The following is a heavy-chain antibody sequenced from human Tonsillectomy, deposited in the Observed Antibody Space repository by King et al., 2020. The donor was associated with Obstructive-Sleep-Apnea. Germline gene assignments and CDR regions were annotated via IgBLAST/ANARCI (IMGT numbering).Heavy chain of an antibody. Sequence: VQLQESGPGLVRPSGTLSLTCAVSGGSISSSHWWSWVRQPPGEGLEWIGEIYSGRTNSNPSLKTRVTISADMSKNQISLKLTSVTAAETAVYYCAREAISGWYSFDYWGQGALVTVSS. CDR3: AREAISGWYSFDY. CDR2: IYSGRT. V-gene: IGHV4-4*02. D-gene: IGHD6-19*01. J-gene: IGHJ4*02. CDR1: GGSISSSHW.